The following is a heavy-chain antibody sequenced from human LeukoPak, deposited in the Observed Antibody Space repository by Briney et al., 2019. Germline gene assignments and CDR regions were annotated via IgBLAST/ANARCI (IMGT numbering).Heavy chain of an antibody. CDR1: GFKFDDYG. Sequence: GGSLRLSCAASGFKFDDYGMSWVRHAPGKGREGVCDINWNGAWTGYADSVKGRFTISRDNAKNSLYLQMNSLRAEDTALYYCAGYYYDSSRGFDLWGQGTLVTVSA. V-gene: IGHV3-20*04. CDR3: AGYYYDSSRGFDL. D-gene: IGHD3-22*01. J-gene: IGHJ5*02. CDR2: INWNGAWT.